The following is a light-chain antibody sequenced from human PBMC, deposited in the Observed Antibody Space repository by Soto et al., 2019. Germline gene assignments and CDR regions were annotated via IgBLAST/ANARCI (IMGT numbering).Light chain of an antibody. V-gene: IGKV3-11*01. CDR3: QQRNSWPRT. CDR1: QSISSD. Sequence: EIVLTQSPATLSLSPGERATVSCRASQSISSDLAWYQQKPGQAPRLLIYDASNSAIGIPARFSGSGSGTDFTLTISSLEPEDFAVYYCQQRNSWPRTFGQGTKVDIK. CDR2: DAS. J-gene: IGKJ1*01.